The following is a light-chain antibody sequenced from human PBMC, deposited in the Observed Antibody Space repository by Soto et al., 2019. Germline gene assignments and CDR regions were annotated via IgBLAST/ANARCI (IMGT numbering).Light chain of an antibody. CDR1: QSFSSN. J-gene: IGKJ1*01. CDR3: QQYGSLWT. V-gene: IGKV3-15*01. CDR2: GAS. Sequence: EIVMRQSPATLSVSPGERASLSCRASQSFSSNLALYHQKPGQAPRLLIHGASTRATGIPARFSGSGSGTEFTLTISRLEPEDFAVYYCQQYGSLWTFGQGTKVDI.